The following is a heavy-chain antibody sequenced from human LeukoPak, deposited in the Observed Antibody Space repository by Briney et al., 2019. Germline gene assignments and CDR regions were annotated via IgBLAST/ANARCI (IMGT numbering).Heavy chain of an antibody. J-gene: IGHJ4*02. CDR1: GYTFTNYG. CDR2: ISAYNGNT. Sequence: ASVKVSCKASGYTFTNYGISWVRQAPGQGLEWMGWISAYNGNTDYAQKLQGRVTMTTDTSTSTAYMELRSLRSDDTAVYFCARDFPLVVGATTDYFDYWGQGTLVTVSS. V-gene: IGHV1-18*01. CDR3: ARDFPLVVGATTDYFDY. D-gene: IGHD1-26*01.